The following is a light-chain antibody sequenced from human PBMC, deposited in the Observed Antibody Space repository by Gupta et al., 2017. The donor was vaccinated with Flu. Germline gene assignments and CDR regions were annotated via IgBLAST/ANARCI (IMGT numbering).Light chain of an antibody. CDR3: GTWDTSLNSVV. CDR2: DNN. CDR1: TSNIGNSY. V-gene: IGLV1-51*01. Sequence: QSVLTQPPVVSAAPGQSVTFSCTERTSNIGNSYVSWYQQFPGTAPKLLIYDNNQRPSGIPDRFSGSKSGTSATLGITGLQSEDEAVYYCGTWDTSLNSVVFGGGTKLTVL. J-gene: IGLJ3*02.